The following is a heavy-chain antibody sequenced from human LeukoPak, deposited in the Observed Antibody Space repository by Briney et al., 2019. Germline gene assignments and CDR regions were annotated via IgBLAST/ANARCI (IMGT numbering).Heavy chain of an antibody. D-gene: IGHD2-2*02. J-gene: IGHJ5*02. Sequence: GASVKVSCKASEYSFVSYYIRWVRQAPGEGLEWVGLIYPHDGTTNYAQKFQGRVTMTVDRSTTTFYMELRSLRSDDTAVYYCARDGAVVDIVVVPAAINWFDPWGQGTLVTVSS. CDR1: EYSFVSYY. CDR3: ARDGAVVDIVVVPAAINWFDP. V-gene: IGHV1-46*01. CDR2: IYPHDGTT.